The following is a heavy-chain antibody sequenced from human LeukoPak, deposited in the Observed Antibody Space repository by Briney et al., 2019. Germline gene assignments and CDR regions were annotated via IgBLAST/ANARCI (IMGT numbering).Heavy chain of an antibody. CDR2: IYPGDSDL. V-gene: IGHV5-51*01. CDR1: GYSFTNYW. D-gene: IGHD6-13*01. Sequence: GESLKISCKVSGYSFTNYWIGWVRQMPGKGLEWMGIIYPGDSDLRYSPSFQGQVTISADKSISTAYLRWSSLRASDTAMYYCARLARTGYSSSWFDYWGQGTLVTVSS. CDR3: ARLARTGYSSSWFDY. J-gene: IGHJ4*02.